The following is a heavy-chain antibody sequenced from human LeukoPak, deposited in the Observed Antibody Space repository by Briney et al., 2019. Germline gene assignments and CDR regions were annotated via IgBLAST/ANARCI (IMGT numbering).Heavy chain of an antibody. CDR3: ARETLGVTAFDI. Sequence: PGGSLRLSCAASGFTFSSYAMHWVRQAPGKGLEWVAIISYDGSKKNYADSVKGRFTISRDNSKNTLYLQMSSLRAEDTAVYYCARETLGVTAFDIWGQGTMVTVSS. V-gene: IGHV3-30*04. CDR1: GFTFSSYA. CDR2: ISYDGSKK. J-gene: IGHJ3*02. D-gene: IGHD2-21*02.